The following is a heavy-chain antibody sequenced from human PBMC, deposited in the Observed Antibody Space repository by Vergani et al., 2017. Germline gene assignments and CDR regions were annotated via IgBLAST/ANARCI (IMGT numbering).Heavy chain of an antibody. Sequence: QLQLQESGPGLVKPSETLSLTCTVSGGSISSSSYYWGWIRQPPGKGLEWIGSIYYSGRTYYNPSLKSRVTISVDTSKNQFSLKLSSVTAADTAVYYCVSEQQLGGAFDVWGQGTMVTVSS. D-gene: IGHD6-13*01. CDR2: IYYSGRT. J-gene: IGHJ3*01. CDR1: GGSISSSSYY. CDR3: VSEQQLGGAFDV. V-gene: IGHV4-39*01.